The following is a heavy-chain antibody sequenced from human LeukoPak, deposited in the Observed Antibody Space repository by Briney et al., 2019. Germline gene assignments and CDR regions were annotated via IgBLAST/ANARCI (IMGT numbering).Heavy chain of an antibody. CDR3: ARVDSRTAQFDY. J-gene: IGHJ4*02. CDR1: GFNVSSNY. Sequence: GGSLRLSCAVSGFNVSSNYLNWVRQAPGKGPEWDSVIYSGGSTYYADSVKGRFTISRDNSKNTLYLQTNSLRAEDTAVYHCARVDSRTAQFDYWGQGTLVTVSS. V-gene: IGHV3-66*01. CDR2: IYSGGST. D-gene: IGHD6-13*01.